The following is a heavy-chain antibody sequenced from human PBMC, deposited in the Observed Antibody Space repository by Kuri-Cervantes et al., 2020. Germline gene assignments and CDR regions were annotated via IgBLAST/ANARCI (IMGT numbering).Heavy chain of an antibody. CDR3: AKSDCSVTSCCVIDY. D-gene: IGHD2-2*01. J-gene: IGHJ4*02. CDR2: ISGSGDST. V-gene: IGHV3-23*01. Sequence: GGSLRLSCAASGFTFSSYAMSWVRQAPGKGLEWVSAISGSGDSTDYADPVKGRFTISRDNSKDALYLQMNSLRAEDAAIYYCAKSDCSVTSCCVIDYWGQGTLGHRLL. CDR1: GFTFSSYA.